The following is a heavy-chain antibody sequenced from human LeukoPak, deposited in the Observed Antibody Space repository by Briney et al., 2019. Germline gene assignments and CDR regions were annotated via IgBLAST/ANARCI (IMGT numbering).Heavy chain of an antibody. D-gene: IGHD4/OR15-4a*01. CDR1: GFSINTYT. J-gene: IGHJ4*02. CDR3: ARRAGAYSHPYDY. Sequence: GQSLRLSCDASGFSINTYTMCWVRQAPGQGLEWVSGIRNSDGMTYYADSVRGRFTISTDNSKNTLYLQMNSLRAEDTAVYYCARRAGAYSHPYDYWGQGTPVTVSS. V-gene: IGHV3-23*01. CDR2: IRNSDGMT.